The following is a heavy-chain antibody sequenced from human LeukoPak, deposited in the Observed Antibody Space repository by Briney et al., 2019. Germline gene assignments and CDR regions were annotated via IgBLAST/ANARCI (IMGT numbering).Heavy chain of an antibody. CDR1: GGSISSGSYY. CDR3: AREKIAMRAFDS. D-gene: IGHD2-2*01. V-gene: IGHV4-61*02. Sequence: SETLSLTCTVSGGSISSGSYYWSWIRQPAGKGLEWIGRIYTSGSTNYNPSLKSRVTISVDTSKNQFSLRLNSVTAADTAIYYCAREKIAMRAFDSWGQGTLVTVSS. CDR2: IYTSGST. J-gene: IGHJ4*02.